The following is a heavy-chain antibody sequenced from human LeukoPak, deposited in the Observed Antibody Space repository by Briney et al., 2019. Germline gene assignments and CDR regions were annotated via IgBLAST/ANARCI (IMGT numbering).Heavy chain of an antibody. Sequence: ASVNVSCKASGYTFTSYDINWVRQATGQGLEWMGWMNPNSGNTGYAQKFQGRVTMTRNTAISTAYMELSSLRSEDTAVYYCARSISSSSWYGTYYYYYMDVWGKGTTVTISS. D-gene: IGHD6-13*01. CDR1: GYTFTSYD. J-gene: IGHJ6*03. CDR2: MNPNSGNT. CDR3: ARSISSSSWYGTYYYYYMDV. V-gene: IGHV1-8*01.